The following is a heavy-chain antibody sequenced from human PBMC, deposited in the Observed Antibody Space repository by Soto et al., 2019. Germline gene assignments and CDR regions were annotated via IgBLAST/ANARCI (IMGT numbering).Heavy chain of an antibody. D-gene: IGHD1-26*01. CDR3: ARGEQYSGRIFDY. CDR1: GDSVSSNSAG. Sequence: PSQTLSLTCALTGDSVSSNSAGWSWVRQSPSRGLEWLGRTYCRSKWYYEYAVSVRGRITINPDTSKNQYSLQLNSVTPEDTAVYFCARGEQYSGRIFDYWVQGTLVTVSS. J-gene: IGHJ4*01. CDR2: TYCRSKWYY. V-gene: IGHV6-1*01.